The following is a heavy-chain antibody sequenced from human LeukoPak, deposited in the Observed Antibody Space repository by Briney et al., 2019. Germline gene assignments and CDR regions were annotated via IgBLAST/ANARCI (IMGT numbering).Heavy chain of an antibody. CDR1: GFTFSSYS. CDR3: AREIPNLRFPMGGY. J-gene: IGHJ4*02. V-gene: IGHV3-48*01. CDR2: ISSSSSTI. D-gene: IGHD1-26*01. Sequence: GGSLRLSCAASGFTFSSYSMNWVRQAPGKGLEWVSYISSSSSTIYYADSVKGRFTISRDNAKNSLYLQMNSLRAEDTAVYYCAREIPNLRFPMGGYWGQGTLVTVSS.